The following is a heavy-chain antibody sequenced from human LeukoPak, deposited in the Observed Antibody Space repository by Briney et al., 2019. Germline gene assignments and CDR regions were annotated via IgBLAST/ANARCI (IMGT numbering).Heavy chain of an antibody. J-gene: IGHJ4*02. V-gene: IGHV3-30*18. Sequence: PGRSLRLSCAASGFIFSTYDMHWVRQAPGKGLEWVAVISYDRGNKYYADSVKGRFTISRDNSKNTLYLQMNSLRAEDTAVYYCAKSYYDFWSGYYQTFDYWGQGTLVTVSS. CDR2: ISYDRGNK. CDR1: GFIFSTYD. CDR3: AKSYYDFWSGYYQTFDY. D-gene: IGHD3-3*01.